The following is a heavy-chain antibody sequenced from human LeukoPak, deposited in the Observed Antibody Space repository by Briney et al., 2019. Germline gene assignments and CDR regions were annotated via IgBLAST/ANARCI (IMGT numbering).Heavy chain of an antibody. V-gene: IGHV4-39*01. Sequence: SETLSLTCTVSGGSIDSRSYYWDWIRQAPGKGLEWIGTIYHSGSTECNPSLKSRVAIFVDTSKNQFSLILHSVAAADTAVYYCARRSEFDNTHYHYFDYWGQGALVTVSS. CDR2: IYHSGST. J-gene: IGHJ4*02. D-gene: IGHD2-15*01. CDR1: GGSIDSRSYY. CDR3: ARRSEFDNTHYHYFDY.